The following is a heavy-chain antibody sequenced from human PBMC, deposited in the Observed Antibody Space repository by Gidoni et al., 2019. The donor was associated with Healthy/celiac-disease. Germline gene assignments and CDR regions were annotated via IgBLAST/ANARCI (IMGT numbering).Heavy chain of an antibody. CDR2: IYYSGST. V-gene: IGHV4-31*03. D-gene: IGHD6-13*01. CDR1: GGSISSGGYY. J-gene: IGHJ5*02. CDR3: ARAHTITAAGTFDP. Sequence: QVQLQESGPGLVKPSQTLSLTCTVSGGSISSGGYYWSWIRQHPGKGLDWFGYIYYSGSTYYNPSLKSRVTISVDTSKNQFSLKLSSVTAADTAVYYCARAHTITAAGTFDPWGQGTLVTVSS.